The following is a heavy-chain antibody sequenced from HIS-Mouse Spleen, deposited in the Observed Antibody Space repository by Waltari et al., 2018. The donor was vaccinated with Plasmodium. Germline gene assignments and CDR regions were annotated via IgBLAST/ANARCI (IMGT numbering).Heavy chain of an antibody. Sequence: QVTLRESGPALVKPTQTLTLTCTFSGFSLSTSGMCVRWIRQPPGQALEWLARIDWDDDKYYSTSLKTRLTISKDTSKNQVVLTRTNMDPVDTATYYCARHKKRGQLVRGYFDYWGQGTLVTVSS. CDR1: GFSLSTSGMC. CDR2: IDWDDDK. J-gene: IGHJ4*02. D-gene: IGHD6-6*01. CDR3: ARHKKRGQLVRGYFDY. V-gene: IGHV2-70*15.